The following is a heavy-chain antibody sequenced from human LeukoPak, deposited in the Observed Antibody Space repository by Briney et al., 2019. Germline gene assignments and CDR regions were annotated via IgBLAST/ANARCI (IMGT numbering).Heavy chain of an antibody. J-gene: IGHJ4*02. V-gene: IGHV3-48*03. CDR2: ISSSGSTI. D-gene: IGHD3-22*01. Sequence: YPGGSLRLSCAASGFTFSSYEMNWVRQAPGKGLEWVSYISSSGSTIYYADSVKGRFTISRDNAKNSLYLQMNSLRAEDTAVYYCARVLRYYYDSSGYAPNDYWGQGTLVTVSS. CDR3: ARVLRYYYDSSGYAPNDY. CDR1: GFTFSSYE.